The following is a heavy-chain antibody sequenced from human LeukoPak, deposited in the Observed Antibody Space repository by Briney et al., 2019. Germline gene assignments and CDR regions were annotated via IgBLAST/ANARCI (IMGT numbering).Heavy chain of an antibody. Sequence: PSETLSLTCAVYGGSFSGYYWSWIRQPPGKGLEWIGEINHSGSTNYNPSLKSRVIISVDTSKNQFSLKLSSVTAADTAVYYCASLLSPGYWGQGPLVTVSS. J-gene: IGHJ4*02. V-gene: IGHV4-34*01. CDR1: GGSFSGYY. D-gene: IGHD5/OR15-5a*01. CDR3: ASLLSPGY. CDR2: INHSGST.